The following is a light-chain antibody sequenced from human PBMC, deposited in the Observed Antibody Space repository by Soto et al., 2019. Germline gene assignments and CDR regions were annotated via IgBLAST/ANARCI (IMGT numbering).Light chain of an antibody. J-gene: IGKJ2*01. Sequence: EIVLTQSPGTLSLSPGERATLSCRASQSVYNNYLAWYQQKPGQTPRLLVNGASNRATGIPDRFSGGGSGTDFTLTISSLGPEDFAVYYCQQYGLPPHSFGPGTRVEIK. CDR3: QQYGLPPHS. V-gene: IGKV3-20*01. CDR2: GAS. CDR1: QSVYNNY.